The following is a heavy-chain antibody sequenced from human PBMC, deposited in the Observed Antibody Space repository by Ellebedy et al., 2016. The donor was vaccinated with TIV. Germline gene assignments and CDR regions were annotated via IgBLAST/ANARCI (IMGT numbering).Heavy chain of an antibody. J-gene: IGHJ4*02. V-gene: IGHV3-30*18. CDR1: GFTFDSYG. CDR2: SSFDGKKK. Sequence: PGGSLRLSCAASGFTFDSYGIHWVRQAPGKGLEWVALSSFDGKKKEYADSVKGRFTISRDFSKNTVYLQMDSLRVEDTALYYCTKDFEAAGAGYYFESWGQGTLVAVSS. CDR3: TKDFEAAGAGYYFES. D-gene: IGHD6-13*01.